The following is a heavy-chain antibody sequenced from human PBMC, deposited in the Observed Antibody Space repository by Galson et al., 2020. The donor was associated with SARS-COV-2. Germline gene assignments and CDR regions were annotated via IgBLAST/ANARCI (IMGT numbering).Heavy chain of an antibody. CDR1: GSTFSAYA. D-gene: IGHD6-13*01. CDR3: AKEQQLVPYDAFDI. CDR2: ISGSGGST. J-gene: IGHJ3*02. V-gene: IGHV3-23*01. Sequence: GSLKLSCAASGSTFSAYALSWARQAPGKGLEWASAISGSGGSTYYADSVKGRFTISRDNSKNTLYLQMNSLRAEDTAVYYCAKEQQLVPYDAFDIWGQGTMVTVSS.